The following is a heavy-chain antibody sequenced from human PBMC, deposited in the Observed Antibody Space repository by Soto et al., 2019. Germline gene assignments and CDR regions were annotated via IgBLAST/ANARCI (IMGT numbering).Heavy chain of an antibody. D-gene: IGHD2-21*02. Sequence: PGGSLRLSCAASGFTFSYYWMHWVRQAPGQGLVWVSRIHSDESSTTYADSVKGRFTISRDNAKNTLYLQMNSLRAEDTAVYYCARGDRGAFDLWGQGTMVTVSS. J-gene: IGHJ3*01. V-gene: IGHV3-74*01. CDR3: ARGDRGAFDL. CDR2: IHSDESST. CDR1: GFTFSYYW.